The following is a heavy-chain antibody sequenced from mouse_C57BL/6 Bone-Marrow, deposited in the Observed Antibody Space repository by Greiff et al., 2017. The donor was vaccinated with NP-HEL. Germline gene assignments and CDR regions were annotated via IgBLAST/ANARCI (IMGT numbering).Heavy chain of an antibody. Sequence: EVQRVESGPGMVKPSQSLSLTCTVTGYSITSGYDWHWIRHFPGNKLEWMGYISYSGSTNYNPSLKSRISITHDTSKNHFFLKLNSVTTEDTATYYCARDSDGYLWYFDVWGTGTTVTVSS. D-gene: IGHD2-3*01. J-gene: IGHJ1*03. CDR2: ISYSGST. CDR3: ARDSDGYLWYFDV. V-gene: IGHV3-1*01. CDR1: GYSITSGYD.